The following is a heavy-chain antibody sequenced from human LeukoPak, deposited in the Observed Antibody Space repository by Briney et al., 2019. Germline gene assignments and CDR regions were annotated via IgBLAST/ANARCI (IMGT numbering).Heavy chain of an antibody. D-gene: IGHD3-22*01. CDR3: AKDMDTYHYDSSGYYDDY. CDR2: ISGSTRST. J-gene: IGHJ4*02. Sequence: GGSLRLSCVASGFTLSNYAMSWVRQAPGKGLEWVSSISGSTRSTYYADSVKGRFTISRDNSKNTLYLQMSSLRAEDTATYYCAKDMDTYHYDSSGYYDDYWGQGTLVTVSS. V-gene: IGHV3-23*01. CDR1: GFTLSNYA.